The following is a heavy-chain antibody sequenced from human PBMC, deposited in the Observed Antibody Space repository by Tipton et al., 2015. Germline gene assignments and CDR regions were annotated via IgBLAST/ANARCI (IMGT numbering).Heavy chain of an antibody. Sequence: TLSLTCTVSGGSISVSSVYWGWIRQSPGKGLEWIGSYYYTGATYYNPSLKSRVNISADRSKDHFSLRLTSVAAADTAVYYCARVGTRQYWYFDLWGRGILVTVSS. V-gene: IGHV4-39*02. CDR2: YYYTGAT. J-gene: IGHJ2*01. D-gene: IGHD1-7*01. CDR1: GGSISVSSVY. CDR3: ARVGTRQYWYFDL.